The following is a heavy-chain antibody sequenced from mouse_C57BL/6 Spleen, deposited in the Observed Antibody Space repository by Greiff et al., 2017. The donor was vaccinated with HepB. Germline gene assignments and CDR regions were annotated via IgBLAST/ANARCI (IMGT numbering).Heavy chain of an antibody. V-gene: IGHV5-4*03. D-gene: IGHD2-4*01. Sequence: EVKVVESGGGLVKPGGSLKLSCAASGFTFSSYAMSWVRQTPEKRLEWVATISDGGSYTYYPDNVKGRFTISRDNAKNNLYLQMSHLKSEDTAMYYCALIYYDYDIPFAYWGQGTLVTVSA. CDR1: GFTFSSYA. CDR3: ALIYYDYDIPFAY. CDR2: ISDGGSYT. J-gene: IGHJ3*01.